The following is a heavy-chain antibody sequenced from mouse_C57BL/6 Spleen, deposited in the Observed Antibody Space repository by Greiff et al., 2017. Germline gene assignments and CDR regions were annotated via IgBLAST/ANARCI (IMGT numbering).Heavy chain of an antibody. CDR1: GFTFSDYG. V-gene: IGHV5-17*01. J-gene: IGHJ3*01. Sequence: EVKLMESGGGLVKPGGSLKLSCAASGFTFSDYGMHWVRQAPEKGLEWVAYISSGSSTIYYADTVKGRFTISRDNAKNTLFLQMTSLRSEDTAMYYCATYGYDVGFAYWGQGTLVTVSA. CDR3: ATYGYDVGFAY. D-gene: IGHD2-2*01. CDR2: ISSGSSTI.